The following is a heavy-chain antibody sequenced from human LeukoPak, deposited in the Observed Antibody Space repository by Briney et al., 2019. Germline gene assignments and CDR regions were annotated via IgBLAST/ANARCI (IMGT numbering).Heavy chain of an antibody. Sequence: GGSLRLSCSAPGFNFSSYDMHWVRQATGKGLAWVSGIGTAGDTYYPGSVKGRFTLSRDNAKNSLYLQMNSLRAEDTAVYDCARTQEEDAYNPCYYGMDVWGQGTTVTVSS. CDR2: IGTAGDT. CDR1: GFNFSSYD. V-gene: IGHV3-13*01. J-gene: IGHJ6*02. CDR3: ARTQEEDAYNPCYYGMDV. D-gene: IGHD5-24*01.